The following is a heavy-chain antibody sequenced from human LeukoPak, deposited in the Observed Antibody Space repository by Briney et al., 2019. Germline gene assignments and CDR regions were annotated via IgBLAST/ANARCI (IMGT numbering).Heavy chain of an antibody. Sequence: SETLSLTCTVSGGSFSNYYWSWIRQPPGKGLEWIGDIYYSGSTNYNPSLKSRVTISVDTSKHQFALNLSSVTAADTAVYCARHPIALVSYGFDPWGQGTLVTVSS. CDR1: GGSFSNYY. CDR2: IYYSGST. D-gene: IGHD5-18*01. V-gene: IGHV4-59*08. CDR3: ARHPIALVSYGFDP. J-gene: IGHJ5*02.